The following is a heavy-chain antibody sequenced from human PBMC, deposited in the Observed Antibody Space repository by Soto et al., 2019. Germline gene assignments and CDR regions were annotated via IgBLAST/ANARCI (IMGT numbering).Heavy chain of an antibody. CDR1: GGSISSSSFH. D-gene: IGHD6-13*01. Sequence: QLQLQESGPGLVKPSETLSLTCTVSGGSISSSSFHWGWIRQPPGKGLEWIGSIYYSGSTYYSPSRKSRVTSAVDTSKNQLSLKLSSVTAADTAVYYCARRERAAGTDWWFDPWGQGTLVTVSS. J-gene: IGHJ5*02. V-gene: IGHV4-39*01. CDR2: IYYSGST. CDR3: ARRERAAGTDWWFDP.